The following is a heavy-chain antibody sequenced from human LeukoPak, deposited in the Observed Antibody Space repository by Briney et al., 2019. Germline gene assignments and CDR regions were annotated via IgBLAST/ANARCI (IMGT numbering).Heavy chain of an antibody. Sequence: SETLCLTCTVSGGSISSYYWGWIRHPPGKGLEWIAHIYYSGSTNYNPSLKSRVAISVDTSKTQFSLKLSSVTAADTAVFYCARGYSSIRGWFDPWGQGTPVTVSS. V-gene: IGHV4-59*01. CDR2: IYYSGST. D-gene: IGHD6-13*01. CDR1: GGSISSYY. CDR3: ARGYSSIRGWFDP. J-gene: IGHJ5*02.